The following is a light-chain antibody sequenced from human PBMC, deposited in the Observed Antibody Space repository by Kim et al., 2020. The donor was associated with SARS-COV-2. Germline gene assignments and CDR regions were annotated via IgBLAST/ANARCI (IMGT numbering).Light chain of an antibody. Sequence: LSPGERATLSCRASQSISHYYLARYQQKPGQAPRLLIYGTSNRDTGIPDRFSGSGSGTDFTLTISRLEPEDFAVYYCQQYGGSLTFGGGTKVDIK. CDR2: GTS. CDR3: QQYGGSLT. CDR1: QSISHYY. J-gene: IGKJ4*01. V-gene: IGKV3-20*01.